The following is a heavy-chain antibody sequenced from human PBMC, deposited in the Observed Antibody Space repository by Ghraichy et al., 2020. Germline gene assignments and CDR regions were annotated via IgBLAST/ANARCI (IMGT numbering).Heavy chain of an antibody. J-gene: IGHJ5*02. D-gene: IGHD3-3*01. CDR2: MNPNSGNT. Sequence: ASVKVSCKVARAPVSTPVTSFHRVCPLLLLEWMGWMNPNSGNTGYAQKFQGRVTMTRNTSISTAYMELSSLRSEDTAVYYCARSVGSFGVVPWGQGSLV. CDR3: ARSVGSFGVVP. V-gene: IGHV1-8*01. CDR1: RAPVSTPV.